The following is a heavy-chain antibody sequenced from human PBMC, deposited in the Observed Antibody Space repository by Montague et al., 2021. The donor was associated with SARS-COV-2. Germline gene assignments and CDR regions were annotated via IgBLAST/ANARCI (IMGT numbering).Heavy chain of an antibody. J-gene: IGHJ5*02. D-gene: IGHD1-20*01. CDR1: GGSISSYY. CDR3: ARTEYNWNDWFDP. CDR2: IFHSGIT. V-gene: IGHV4-59*13. Sequence: SETLSLTCSVSGGSISSYYWSWIRQPPGKGLEWIGYIFHSGITDYNPSLKSRVTLSVDMSKNQFSLQLNSVTAADSAVYYCARTEYNWNDWFDPWGQGTLVTVSS.